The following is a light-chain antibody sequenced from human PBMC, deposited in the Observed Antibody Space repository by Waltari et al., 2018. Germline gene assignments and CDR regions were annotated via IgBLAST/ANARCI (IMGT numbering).Light chain of an antibody. Sequence: QSALTQPASVSGSPGQSFTISCTGTSSDVGGYNYVSWYQQPPGKAPKLMIYDVSNRPSGVSNRFSGSKSGNTASLTISGLQAEDEADYYCSSYTSSSTWVFGGGTKLTVL. CDR3: SSYTSSSTWV. J-gene: IGLJ3*02. V-gene: IGLV2-14*03. CDR1: SSDVGGYNY. CDR2: DVS.